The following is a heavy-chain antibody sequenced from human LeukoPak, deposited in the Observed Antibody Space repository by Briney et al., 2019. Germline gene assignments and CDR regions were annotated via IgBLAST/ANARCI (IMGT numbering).Heavy chain of an antibody. V-gene: IGHV3-33*01. CDR3: ARDYSSGWDPGY. CDR1: GFHFDSYR. J-gene: IGHJ4*02. Sequence: PGRHLSHYCPASGFHFDSYRIHWVRQAPHHGLHWEDVIWYDGSNKYHADSVKGRFTVSRDNSKNTLYLQMNSLSAEDTAVYYCARDYSSGWDPGYWGQGTLVTVSS. D-gene: IGHD6-19*01. CDR2: IWYDGSNK.